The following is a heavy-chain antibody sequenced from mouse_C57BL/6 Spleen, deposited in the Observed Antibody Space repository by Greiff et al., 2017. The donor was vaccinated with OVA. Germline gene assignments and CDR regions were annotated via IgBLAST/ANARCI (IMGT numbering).Heavy chain of an antibody. V-gene: IGHV1-63*01. CDR2: IYPGGGYT. J-gene: IGHJ3*01. D-gene: IGHD1-1*01. CDR3: ARNYGSSPFAY. CDR1: GYTFTNYW. Sequence: VKLVESGAELVRPGTSVKMSCKASGYTFTNYWIGWAKQRPGHGLEWIGDIYPGGGYTNYNEKFKGKATLTADKSSSTAYMQFSSLTSEDSAIYYCARNYGSSPFAYWGQGTLVTVSA.